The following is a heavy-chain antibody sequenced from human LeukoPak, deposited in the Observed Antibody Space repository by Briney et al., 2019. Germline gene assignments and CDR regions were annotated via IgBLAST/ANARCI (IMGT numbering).Heavy chain of an antibody. V-gene: IGHV4-39*07. D-gene: IGHD5-12*01. J-gene: IGHJ3*02. CDR1: GGSISSISYY. CDR2: INHSGST. CDR3: ARSGYEWWVAFDI. Sequence: SETLSLTCTVSGGSISSISYYWSWIRQPPGKGLEWIGEINHSGSTNYNPSLKSRVTISVDTSKNQFSLKLSSVTAADTAVYYCARSGYEWWVAFDIWGQGTMVTVSS.